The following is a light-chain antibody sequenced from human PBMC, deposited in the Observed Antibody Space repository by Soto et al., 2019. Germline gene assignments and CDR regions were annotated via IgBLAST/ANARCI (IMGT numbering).Light chain of an antibody. Sequence: IVLTQSPDTLSVSPGERATLSCMASQSVSSNLAWYQQKPGQAPSLLIYGASTRATGTPARFSGSGSGTEFTLTISSLQSEDFAVYYCQQYIRWPLTFGGGTKVDI. CDR1: QSVSSN. V-gene: IGKV3-15*01. CDR2: GAS. J-gene: IGKJ4*01. CDR3: QQYIRWPLT.